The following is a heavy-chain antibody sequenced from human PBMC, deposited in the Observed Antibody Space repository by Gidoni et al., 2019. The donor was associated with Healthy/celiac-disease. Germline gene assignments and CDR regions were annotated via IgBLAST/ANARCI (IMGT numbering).Heavy chain of an antibody. CDR3: ARTTSIGMVDY. CDR2: ISSSSSTI. J-gene: IGHJ4*02. V-gene: IGHV3-48*01. CDR1: GFTFSSYS. Sequence: EVQLVESGGGLVQPGGSLRLSCAASGFTFSSYSMNWVRQAPGKGLEWVSYISSSSSTIYYADSVKGRFTISRDNAKNSLYLQMNSLRAEDTAVYYCARTTSIGMVDYWGQGTLVTVSS. D-gene: IGHD3-3*01.